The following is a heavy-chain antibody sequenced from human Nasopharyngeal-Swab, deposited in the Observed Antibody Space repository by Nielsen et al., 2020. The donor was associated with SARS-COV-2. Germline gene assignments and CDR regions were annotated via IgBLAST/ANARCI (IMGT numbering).Heavy chain of an antibody. J-gene: IGHJ4*02. D-gene: IGHD2-15*01. CDR3: AKKPGGRYCSGGSCYYRD. CDR1: GFTFSSYA. CDR2: ISGSGGRT. V-gene: IGHV3-23*01. Sequence: GESLKISCAASGFTFSSYAMSWVRQAPGKGLEWVSAISGSGGRTYYADSVKGRFTISRDNSKNTLYLQMNSLRAEDTAVYYCAKKPGGRYCSGGSCYYRDWGQGTLVTVSS.